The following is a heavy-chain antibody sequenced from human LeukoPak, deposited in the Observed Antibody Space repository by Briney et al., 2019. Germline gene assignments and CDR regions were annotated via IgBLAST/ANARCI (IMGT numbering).Heavy chain of an antibody. Sequence: PGRSLRLSCAASGFSFSNYGMHWVRQAPGKGLEWVALLVYDGFYKYYADSVKGRFTISRDSSKNTLYLQINSLRVEDTAVYYCARGMDGYGPDAFDIWGQGTMVTVSS. CDR3: ARGMDGYGPDAFDI. V-gene: IGHV3-30*03. CDR1: GFSFSNYG. D-gene: IGHD5-24*01. J-gene: IGHJ3*02. CDR2: LVYDGFYK.